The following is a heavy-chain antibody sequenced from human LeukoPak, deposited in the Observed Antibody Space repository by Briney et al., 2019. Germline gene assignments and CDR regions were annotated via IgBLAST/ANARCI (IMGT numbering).Heavy chain of an antibody. CDR3: ARNLIPEQLVLNF. J-gene: IGHJ4*02. D-gene: IGHD6-13*01. Sequence: SETLSLTCTVSGGSISNYYWNWIRQPPGKGLEWIGYIYYTGSTNYNPSLKSRVTMSVDTSKNQFSLNLGSVTPEDTAVYYCARNLIPEQLVLNFWGQGTLVTVSS. V-gene: IGHV4-59*01. CDR2: IYYTGST. CDR1: GGSISNYY.